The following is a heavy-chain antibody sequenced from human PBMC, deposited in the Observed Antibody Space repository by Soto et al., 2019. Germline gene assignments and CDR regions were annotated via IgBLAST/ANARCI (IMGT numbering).Heavy chain of an antibody. CDR1: GFTFSSYW. CDR3: ARSPHPLYCGSDCHSIDY. J-gene: IGHJ4*02. V-gene: IGHV3-74*01. CDR2: IKSDGSST. D-gene: IGHD2-21*02. Sequence: GGSLRLSCAASGFTFSSYWMHWVRQAPGKGLVWVSRIKSDGSSTSYADSVKGRFTISRDNAKSTLYLQMNSLRAEDTAIYYCARSPHPLYCGSDCHSIDYWGQGTLVTVSS.